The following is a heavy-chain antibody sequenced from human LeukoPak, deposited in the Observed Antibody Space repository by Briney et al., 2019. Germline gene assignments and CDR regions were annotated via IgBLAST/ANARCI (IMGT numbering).Heavy chain of an antibody. CDR2: ISAYNGHT. D-gene: IGHD3-10*01. V-gene: IGHV1-18*01. J-gene: IGHJ4*02. Sequence: RASVKVSCTASGYTFTSYGISWVRQAPGQGLEWMGWISAYNGHTDYAQKLQDRVTMTTDTSTSTAYMELRSLRSDDTAVYYCARGIGRFGVLSLDYWGQGTLVTVSS. CDR1: GYTFTSYG. CDR3: ARGIGRFGVLSLDY.